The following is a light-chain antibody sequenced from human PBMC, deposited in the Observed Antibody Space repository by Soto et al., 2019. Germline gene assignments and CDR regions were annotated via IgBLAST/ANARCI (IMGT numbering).Light chain of an antibody. CDR1: QGIAGY. CDR3: QKYNSGLRT. Sequence: DIQMTQSPSSLSASVGDRVTITCRASQGIAGYLAWYQQKPGKAPNLLIHGASTLQSGVPSRFSGSGSGTEFTLTISSLQPEDVATYYCQKYNSGLRTFGQGTKVDIK. CDR2: GAS. V-gene: IGKV1-27*01. J-gene: IGKJ1*01.